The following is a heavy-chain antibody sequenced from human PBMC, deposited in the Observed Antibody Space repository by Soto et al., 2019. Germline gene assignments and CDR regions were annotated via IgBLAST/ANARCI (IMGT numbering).Heavy chain of an antibody. V-gene: IGHV3-66*01. J-gene: IGHJ4*02. Sequence: EVQLVESGGGLVQPGGSLRLSCAASGFTVNSDYMTWVRQAPGNGLEWVSVIYSGGSTYYTDSVKGRFTISRDNSKNTLYLQVNGLRAVDTAVYYCARAPIYGGQAYWGQGTLVSVSS. D-gene: IGHD4-17*01. CDR2: IYSGGST. CDR1: GFTVNSDY. CDR3: ARAPIYGGQAY.